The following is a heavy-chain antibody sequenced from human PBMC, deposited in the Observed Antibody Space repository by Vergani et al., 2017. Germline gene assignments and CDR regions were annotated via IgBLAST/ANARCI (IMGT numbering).Heavy chain of an antibody. CDR2: INPSGGHT. J-gene: IGHJ4*02. Sequence: QVQVVQSGAEVKKSGASVKVSCKTSAYTFSNYYMHWVRQAPGQGLEWMGIINPSGGHTNYAQKFQGRVTMTRDTSTNTVYMELSSLRSEDTAIYYCARGDYGILTGYRYWGQGTLVTVSA. CDR1: AYTFSNYY. CDR3: ARGDYGILTGYRY. D-gene: IGHD3-9*01. V-gene: IGHV1-46*03.